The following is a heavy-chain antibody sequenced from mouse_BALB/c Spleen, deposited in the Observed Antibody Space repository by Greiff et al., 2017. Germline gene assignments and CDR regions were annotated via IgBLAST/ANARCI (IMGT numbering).Heavy chain of an antibody. D-gene: IGHD2-1*01. J-gene: IGHJ4*01. Sequence: EVKVVESGGGLVQPGGSRKLSCAASGFTFSSFGMHWVRQAPEKGLEWVAYISSGSSTIYYADTVKGRFTISRDNPKNTLFLQMTSLRSEDTAMYYCARSGNHYYYAMDYWGQGTSVTVSS. CDR1: GFTFSSFG. V-gene: IGHV5-17*02. CDR3: ARSGNHYYYAMDY. CDR2: ISSGSSTI.